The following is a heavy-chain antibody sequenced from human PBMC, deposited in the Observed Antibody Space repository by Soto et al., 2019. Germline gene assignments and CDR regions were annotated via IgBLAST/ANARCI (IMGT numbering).Heavy chain of an antibody. CDR1: GYTFSSYG. CDR2: INPSSGET. J-gene: IGHJ5*02. V-gene: IGHV1-18*01. D-gene: IGHD6-13*01. CDR3: ARDWYPRFDP. Sequence: QIRLVQSGGEVRTPGASVKGSCKASGYTFSSYGITWVRQAPGQGLEWLGWINPSSGETNYAQKFQGRVTVTTDTSTTTGYMELRNLTFDDTAVYYCARDWYPRFDPWGQGTLVTVSS.